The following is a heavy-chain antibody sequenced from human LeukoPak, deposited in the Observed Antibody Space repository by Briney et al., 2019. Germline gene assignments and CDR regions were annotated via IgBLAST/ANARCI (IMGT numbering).Heavy chain of an antibody. J-gene: IGHJ6*02. CDR1: GFTFSSYS. V-gene: IGHV3-48*01. D-gene: IGHD3-3*01. Sequence: GGSLRLSCAASGFTFSSYSMNWVRQAPEKGLEWVSYISSSSSTIYYADSVKGRFTISRDNAKNSLYLQMNSLRAEDTAVYYCARDLFTIFGATPTYYYGMDVWGQGTTVTVSS. CDR2: ISSSSSTI. CDR3: ARDLFTIFGATPTYYYGMDV.